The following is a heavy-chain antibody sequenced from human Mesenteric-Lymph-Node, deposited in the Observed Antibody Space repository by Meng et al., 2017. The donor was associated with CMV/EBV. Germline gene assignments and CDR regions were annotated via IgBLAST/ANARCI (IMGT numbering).Heavy chain of an antibody. D-gene: IGHD2-21*02. J-gene: IGHJ4*02. CDR1: GFTVSSNY. V-gene: IGHV3-66*02. Sequence: GESLKISCAASGFTVSSNYMSWVRQAPGKGLEWVSVIYSGGSTYYADSVKGRFTISRDNSKSNLYLQMNTLRGDDTAVYYCARDPSDGYFDYWGQGTLVTVSS. CDR3: ARDPSDGYFDY. CDR2: IYSGGST.